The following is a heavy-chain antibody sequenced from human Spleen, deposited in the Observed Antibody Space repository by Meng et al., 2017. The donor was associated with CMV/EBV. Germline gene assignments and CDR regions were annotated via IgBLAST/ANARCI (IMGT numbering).Heavy chain of an antibody. CDR1: GFTFSNYE. D-gene: IGHD5-18*01. CDR2: ISGSGGTI. Sequence: GESLKISCAASGFTFSNYEMYWVRQAPGKGLEWVSYISGSGGTIHYADSVNGRFTITRDNAKNALHPQMNSLRDEDTAVYYGARDRGFSYEVRGEGHWGQGTLVTVSS. CDR3: ARDRGFSYEVRGEGH. V-gene: IGHV3-48*03. J-gene: IGHJ1*01.